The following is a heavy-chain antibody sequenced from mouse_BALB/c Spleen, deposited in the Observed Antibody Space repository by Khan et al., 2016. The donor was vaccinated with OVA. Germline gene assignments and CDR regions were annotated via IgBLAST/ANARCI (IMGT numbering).Heavy chain of an antibody. D-gene: IGHD1-1*02. CDR2: ISYSGNT. CDR1: GYSITTDYA. Sequence: QLEESGPGLVKPSQSLSLTCTVTGYSITTDYAWNWIRQFPGNRLEWMGFISYSGNTKYNPSLKSRISITRDTSKNQFLLQLKAVTTEDTARYYCARVYGGEFDYWGQGTTLTVTS. CDR3: ARVYGGEFDY. J-gene: IGHJ2*01. V-gene: IGHV3-2*02.